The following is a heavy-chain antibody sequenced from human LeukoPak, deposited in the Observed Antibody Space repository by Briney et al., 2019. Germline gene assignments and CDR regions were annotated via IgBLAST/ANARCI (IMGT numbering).Heavy chain of an antibody. CDR1: GFTFSSYS. CDR2: ISSSSSYI. D-gene: IGHD1-1*01. V-gene: IGHV3-21*01. J-gene: IGHJ4*02. CDR3: ARDVERLAQTPYYFDY. Sequence: GGSLRLSCAASGFTFSSYSMNWVRQAPGKGLEWVSSISSSSSYIYYADSVKGRFTISRDNAKNSLYLQMNSLRAEDTAVYYCARDVERLAQTPYYFDYWGQGTLVTVSS.